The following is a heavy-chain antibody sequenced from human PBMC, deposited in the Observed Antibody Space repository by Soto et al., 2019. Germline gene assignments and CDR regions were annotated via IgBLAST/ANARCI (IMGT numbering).Heavy chain of an antibody. CDR2: IYYTGST. J-gene: IGHJ6*03. Sequence: SETLSLTCTVSGGSISTYYWSWIRQPPGKGLEWIGYIYYTGSTNYNPSLKSRVTISVDTSKNQFSLKVTSMTAADAAVYYCARGGAMYVWGKGTTVTVSS. CDR1: GGSISTYY. V-gene: IGHV4-59*01. CDR3: ARGGAMYV.